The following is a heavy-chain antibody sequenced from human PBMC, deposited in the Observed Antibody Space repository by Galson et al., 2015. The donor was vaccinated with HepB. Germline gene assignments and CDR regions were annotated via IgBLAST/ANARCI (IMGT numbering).Heavy chain of an antibody. CDR3: ARHSSTSWSVDY. CDR2: IKQDGSEK. D-gene: IGHD6-13*01. Sequence: SLRLSCAASGFTFSNYWMIWVRQAPGQGLGWVANIKQDGSEKYYVDSVKGRFTISRDNAKNSLYLQMNSLRAEDTAIYYCARHSSTSWSVDYWGQGTLVTVSS. CDR1: GFTFSNYW. V-gene: IGHV3-7*01. J-gene: IGHJ4*02.